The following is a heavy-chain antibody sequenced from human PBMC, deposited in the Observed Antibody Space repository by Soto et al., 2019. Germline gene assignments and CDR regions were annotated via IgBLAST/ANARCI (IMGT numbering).Heavy chain of an antibody. D-gene: IGHD1-7*01. CDR1: GYTFTSSD. V-gene: IGHV1-8*01. J-gene: IGHJ6*02. CDR2: MNPNSGNT. Sequence: QVQLVQSGAEVKKPGASVKVSCKASGYTFTSSDINWVRQATGQGLEWMGWMNPNSGNTGYAQKFQGRVTMTRNSSISTAFMELTSLGSEDTAIYYCARGTRTTDVWGQGTTVTVSS. CDR3: ARGTRTTDV.